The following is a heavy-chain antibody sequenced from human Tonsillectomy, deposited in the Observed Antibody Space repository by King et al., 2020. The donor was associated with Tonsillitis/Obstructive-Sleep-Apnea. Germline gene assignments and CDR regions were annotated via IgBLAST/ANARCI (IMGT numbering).Heavy chain of an antibody. V-gene: IGHV3-73*01. Sequence: VQLVESGGGLVQPGGSLKLSCAASGFTFSDSHMHWVRQAPGKGLEWVGHVRRKAENFATAYAASVKGRFTISRDESKDTFYLEMNSLKIEDTAVYYCSRQTNSCHDFWGQGTRVTVSS. CDR1: GFTFSDSH. CDR3: SRQTNSCHDF. D-gene: IGHD4-11*01. CDR2: VRRKAENFAT. J-gene: IGHJ4*02.